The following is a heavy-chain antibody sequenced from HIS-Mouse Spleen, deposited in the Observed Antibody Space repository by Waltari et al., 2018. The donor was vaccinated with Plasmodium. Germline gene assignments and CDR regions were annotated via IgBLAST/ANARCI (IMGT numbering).Heavy chain of an antibody. D-gene: IGHD2-15*01. CDR3: ARLVVVASKDSY. J-gene: IGHJ4*02. V-gene: IGHV4-34*01. CDR2: INHSGST. Sequence: QVQLQQWGAGLLTPSETLSLTCAVYGGFFRGYYWSWIRQLPGKGLEWIGEINHSGSTNYNPSLKSRVTISVDTSKNQFSLKLSSVTAADTAVYYCARLVVVASKDSYWGQGTLVTVSS. CDR1: GGFFRGYY.